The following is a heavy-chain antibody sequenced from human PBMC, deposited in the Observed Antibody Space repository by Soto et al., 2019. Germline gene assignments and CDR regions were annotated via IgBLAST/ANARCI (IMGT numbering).Heavy chain of an antibody. D-gene: IGHD6-19*01. J-gene: IGHJ6*02. CDR2: IKSKTDGGTT. CDR1: GFTFSNAW. Sequence: VGSLRLSCAASGFTFSNAWRSWVRQAPGKGLEWVGRIKSKTDGGTTDYAAPVKGRFTISRDDSKNKLYLQMNSLKTEDTAVYYCTTTTLAVAGNNYYYYYGMAVWGPANTATDSS. CDR3: TTTTLAVAGNNYYYYYGMAV. V-gene: IGHV3-15*01.